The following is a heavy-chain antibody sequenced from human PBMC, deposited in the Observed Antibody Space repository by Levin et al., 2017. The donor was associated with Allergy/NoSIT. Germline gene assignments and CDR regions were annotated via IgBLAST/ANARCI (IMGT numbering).Heavy chain of an antibody. Sequence: SETLSLTCAVYGGSFSGYYWSWIRQPPGKGLEWIGEINHSGSTNYNPSLKSRVTISVDTSKNQFSLKLSSVTAADTAVYYCARGRYDILTGYYDGSLDYWGQGTLVTVSS. CDR1: GGSFSGYY. D-gene: IGHD3-9*01. CDR2: INHSGST. V-gene: IGHV4-34*01. J-gene: IGHJ4*02. CDR3: ARGRYDILTGYYDGSLDY.